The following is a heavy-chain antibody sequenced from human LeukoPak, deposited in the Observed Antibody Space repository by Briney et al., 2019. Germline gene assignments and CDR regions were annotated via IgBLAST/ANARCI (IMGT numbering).Heavy chain of an antibody. D-gene: IGHD6-13*01. CDR3: AREWYSSSWYDY. CDR2: IYHSGST. Sequence: SETLSLTCAVSGYSISSGYYWGWIRQPPGKGLEWIGSIYHSGSTYYNPSLKSRVTISVDTSKNQFSLKPSSVTAADTAVYYCAREWYSSSWYDYWGQGTLVTVSS. J-gene: IGHJ4*02. V-gene: IGHV4-38-2*02. CDR1: GYSISSGYY.